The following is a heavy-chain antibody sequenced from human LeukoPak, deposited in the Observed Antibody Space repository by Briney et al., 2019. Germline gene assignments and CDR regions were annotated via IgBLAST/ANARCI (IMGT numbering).Heavy chain of an antibody. V-gene: IGHV1-18*01. CDR1: GYTFTSYG. J-gene: IGHJ6*03. CDR2: ISAYNGNT. D-gene: IGHD2-15*01. CDR3: ARGEGYCSGGSCIYYYYYMDV. Sequence: GASVKVSCKASGYTFTSYGISWVRQAPGQGLEWMGWISAYNGNTNYAQKLQGRVTMTTDTSTSTAYMELSSLRSEDTAVYYCARGEGYCSGGSCIYYYYYMDVWGKGTTVTISS.